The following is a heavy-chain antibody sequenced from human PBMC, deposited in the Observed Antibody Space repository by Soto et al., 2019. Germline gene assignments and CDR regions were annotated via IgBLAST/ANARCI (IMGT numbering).Heavy chain of an antibody. Sequence: PSETLSLTCAVYGGSGGSFSGYYWSWIRQPPGKGLEWIGSIYHTGNAYYNPSLKSRVTISVDTSKKQFSLKVNSVTAADTALYYCARDYFDSSDYTTNWFDPWGQGTLVTVSS. J-gene: IGHJ5*02. V-gene: IGHV4-39*01. D-gene: IGHD3-22*01. CDR1: GGSGGSFSGYY. CDR2: IYHTGNA. CDR3: ARDYFDSSDYTTNWFDP.